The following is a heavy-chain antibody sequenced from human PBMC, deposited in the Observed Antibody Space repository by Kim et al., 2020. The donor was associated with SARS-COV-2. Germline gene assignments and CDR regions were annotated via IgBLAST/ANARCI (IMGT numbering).Heavy chain of an antibody. D-gene: IGHD1-26*01. V-gene: IGHV1-69*13. CDR1: GGTFSSYA. J-gene: IGHJ6*02. CDR3: AREDPIVGATQDYYYGMDV. CDR2: IIPIFGTA. Sequence: SVKVSCKASGGTFSSYAISWVRQAPGQGLEWMGGIIPIFGTANYAQKFQGRVTITADESTSTAYMELSSLRSEDTAVYYCAREDPIVGATQDYYYGMDVWGQGTTVTVSS.